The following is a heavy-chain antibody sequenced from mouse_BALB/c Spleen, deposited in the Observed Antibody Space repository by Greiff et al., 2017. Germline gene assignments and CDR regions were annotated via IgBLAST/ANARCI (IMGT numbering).Heavy chain of an antibody. V-gene: IGHV1-9*01. Sequence: QVQLQQSGAELMKPGASVKISCKATGYTFSSYWIEWVKQRPGHGLEWIGEILPGSGSTNYNEKFKGKATFTADTSSNTAYMQLSSLTSEDSAVYYCARNSLLRPYYFDYWGQGTTRTVSS. CDR1: GYTFSSYW. J-gene: IGHJ2*01. CDR3: ARNSLLRPYYFDY. CDR2: ILPGSGST. D-gene: IGHD1-2*01.